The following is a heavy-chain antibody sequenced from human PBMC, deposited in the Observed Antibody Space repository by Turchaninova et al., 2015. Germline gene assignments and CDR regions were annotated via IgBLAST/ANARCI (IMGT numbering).Heavy chain of an antibody. CDR1: GYIFANYY. J-gene: IGHJ4*02. CDR3: AREFTTNWDHFDN. Sequence: GASVKVSCKASGYIFANYYIHWVRQAPGQGLEWMGRIDPNSGGTDCAQKFRGRVSMTRDTSIDTVYMEMRRLRSDDTALYYCAREFTTNWDHFDNWGQGTLVTVSA. CDR2: IDPNSGGT. D-gene: IGHD1-1*01. V-gene: IGHV1-2*06.